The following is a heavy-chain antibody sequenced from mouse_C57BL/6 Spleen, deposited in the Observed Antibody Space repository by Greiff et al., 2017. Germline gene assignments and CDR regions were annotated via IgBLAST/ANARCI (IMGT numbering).Heavy chain of an antibody. J-gene: IGHJ2*01. Sequence: DVKLVESGGGLVKPGGSLKLSCAASGFTFSDYGMHWVRQAPEKGLEWVAYISSGSSTIYYADTVKGRFTISRDNAKNTLFLQMTSLRSEDTAMYYCARSRLGVFDYWGQGTTLTVSS. CDR3: ARSRLGVFDY. CDR2: ISSGSSTI. V-gene: IGHV5-17*01. CDR1: GFTFSDYG.